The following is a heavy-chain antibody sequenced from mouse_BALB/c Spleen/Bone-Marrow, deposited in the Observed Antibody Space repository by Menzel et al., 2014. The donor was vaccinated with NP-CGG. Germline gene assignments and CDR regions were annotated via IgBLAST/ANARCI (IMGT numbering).Heavy chain of an antibody. CDR3: ARSGLYYGNYLYAMDF. CDR1: GYSFTGYT. V-gene: IGHV1-18*01. CDR2: INPYNGGT. Sequence: DVHLVESGPELVKPGASVKISCKASGYSFTGYTMNWVKQSHGKNLEWIGLINPYNGGTSYNQKFKGRAALTVDKSSSTAYMELLSLTSEDSAVYYCARSGLYYGNYLYAMDFWGQGTSVTVSS. J-gene: IGHJ4*01. D-gene: IGHD2-1*01.